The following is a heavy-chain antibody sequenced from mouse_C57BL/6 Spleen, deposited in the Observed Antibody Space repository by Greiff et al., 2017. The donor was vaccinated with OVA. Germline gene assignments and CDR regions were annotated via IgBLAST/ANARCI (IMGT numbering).Heavy chain of an antibody. Sequence: EVKLQESGGGLVQPGGSLSLSCAASGFTFTDYYMSWVRQPPGKALEWLGFIRNKANGYTTEYSASVKGRFTISRDNSQSTLYLQMNALRAEDSATYYCASPHYYGSSYWYFDVWGTGTTVTVSS. V-gene: IGHV7-3*01. D-gene: IGHD1-1*01. CDR2: IRNKANGYTT. CDR1: GFTFTDYY. J-gene: IGHJ1*03. CDR3: ASPHYYGSSYWYFDV.